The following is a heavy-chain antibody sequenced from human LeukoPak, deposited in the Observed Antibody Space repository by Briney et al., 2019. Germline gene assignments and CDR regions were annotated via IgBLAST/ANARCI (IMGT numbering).Heavy chain of an antibody. CDR2: ILPIFGAA. D-gene: IGHD3-22*01. V-gene: IGHV1-69*13. Sequence: ASVTVSCKASGGTFSSYLITWVRQAPGQGLEWMGGILPIFGAANSAQKFHGRVTITADESTSTAYMELSSLRSEDTAVYYCARLYDNSGYYFDSWGQGALVTVSS. CDR3: ARLYDNSGYYFDS. J-gene: IGHJ4*02. CDR1: GGTFSSYL.